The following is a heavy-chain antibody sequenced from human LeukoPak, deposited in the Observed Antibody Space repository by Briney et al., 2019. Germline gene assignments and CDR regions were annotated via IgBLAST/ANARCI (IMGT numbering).Heavy chain of an antibody. D-gene: IGHD6-19*01. CDR1: GFTFSSYS. V-gene: IGHV3-7*03. Sequence: AGGSLRLSCAASGFTFSSYSMNWVRQAPGKGLEWVANIKDNGRGEYYVDSVKGRFTVSRDNAKNSVYLQMNSLRAEDTALYYCARDASRGWDNWGQGTLVTVSS. CDR2: IKDNGRGE. J-gene: IGHJ4*02. CDR3: ARDASRGWDN.